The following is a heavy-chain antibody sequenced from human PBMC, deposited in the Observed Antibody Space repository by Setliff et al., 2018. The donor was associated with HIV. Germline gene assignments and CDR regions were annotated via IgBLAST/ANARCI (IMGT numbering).Heavy chain of an antibody. D-gene: IGHD3-16*01. V-gene: IGHV4-59*01. CDR1: GGPFSSTS. J-gene: IGHJ6*04. Sequence: SETLSLTCTVTGGPFSSTSWSWIRQFPGQGLERIGYIYYSGNTNYNPSLKSRVTISIDTSKNRFFLKLNSVTAADTAIYYCARDLHQPGYFYYVDVWGKGTAVTVSS. CDR2: IYYSGNT. CDR3: ARDLHQPGYFYYVDV.